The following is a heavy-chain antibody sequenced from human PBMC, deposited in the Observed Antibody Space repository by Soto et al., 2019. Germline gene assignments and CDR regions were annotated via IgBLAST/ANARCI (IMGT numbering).Heavy chain of an antibody. CDR1: GFIFSTYA. CDR3: AKEGEVVGGAASRRHFDY. CDR2: ISAGSTDT. D-gene: IGHD3-16*01. V-gene: IGHV3-23*01. Sequence: EVQLLESGGGLVQPGGSLRLSCTASGFIFSTYAMTWVRQAPGKGLEWVSTISAGSTDTYYADSVKGRFTISRDYSNNTLYLQMNSLRAEDTAVYYCAKEGEVVGGAASRRHFDYWGQGTLVTVSS. J-gene: IGHJ4*02.